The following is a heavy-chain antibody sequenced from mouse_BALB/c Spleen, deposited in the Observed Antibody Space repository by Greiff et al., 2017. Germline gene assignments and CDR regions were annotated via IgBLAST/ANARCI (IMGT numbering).Heavy chain of an antibody. CDR1: GFTFSSYT. CDR3: AVMITEGHAMDY. V-gene: IGHV5-12-2*01. CDR2: ISNGGGST. D-gene: IGHD2-4*01. J-gene: IGHJ4*01. Sequence: EVKVVESGGGLVQPGGSLKLSCAASGFTFSSYTMSWVRQTPEKRLEWVAYISNGGGSTYYPDTVKGRFTISRDNAKNTLYLQMSSLKSEDTAMYYCAVMITEGHAMDYWGQGTSVTVSS.